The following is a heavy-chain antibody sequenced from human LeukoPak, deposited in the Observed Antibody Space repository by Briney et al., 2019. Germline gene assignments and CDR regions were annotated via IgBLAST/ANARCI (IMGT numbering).Heavy chain of an antibody. V-gene: IGHV4-59*01. CDR1: GGSISTYW. Sequence: SETLSLTCTVSGGSISTYWWSWIRQPPGKGLEWIGNIYYSGSTNYNPSLKSRLTISVDTSNVHFSLKLSSVTAADTAVYYCARGNIVGGTFTNWGQGTLVTVSS. J-gene: IGHJ4*02. D-gene: IGHD1-26*01. CDR2: IYYSGST. CDR3: ARGNIVGGTFTN.